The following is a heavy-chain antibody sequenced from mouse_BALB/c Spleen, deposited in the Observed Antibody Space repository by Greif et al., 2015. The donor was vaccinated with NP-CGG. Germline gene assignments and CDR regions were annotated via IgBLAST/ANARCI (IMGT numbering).Heavy chain of an antibody. CDR3: NAHHYYVSSRYWYFDV. J-gene: IGHJ1*01. CDR1: GFNIKDYY. V-gene: IGHV14-4*02. D-gene: IGHD1-1*01. Sequence: VQLQQSGAELVRSGASVKLSCTASGFNIKDYYMHWVKQRPEQGLEWIGWIDPENGDTEYAPKFQGKATMTADTSSNPAFLQLSSLTSEVSAVYFFNAHHYYVSSRYWYFDVWGAGITVTVSS. CDR2: IDPENGDT.